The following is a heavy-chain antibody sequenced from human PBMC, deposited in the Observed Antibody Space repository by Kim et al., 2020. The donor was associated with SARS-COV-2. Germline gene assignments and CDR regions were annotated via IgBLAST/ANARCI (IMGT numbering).Heavy chain of an antibody. D-gene: IGHD6-19*01. CDR1: GGSISSYY. V-gene: IGHV4-59*01. Sequence: SETLSLTCTVSGGSISSYYWSWIRQPPGKGLEWIGSIYYSGSTNYNPSLKSRVTISVDTSKNQFSLKLSSVTAADTAVYYCARGLRTCIAVAAYGMDVWGQGTTVTVSS. J-gene: IGHJ6*02. CDR2: IYYSGST. CDR3: ARGLRTCIAVAAYGMDV.